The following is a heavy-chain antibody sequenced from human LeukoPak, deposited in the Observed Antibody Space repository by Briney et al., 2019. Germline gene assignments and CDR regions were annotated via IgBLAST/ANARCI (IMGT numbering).Heavy chain of an antibody. D-gene: IGHD2-2*01. CDR3: AKELGYCSSTSCYGSDAFDI. J-gene: IGHJ3*02. V-gene: IGHV3-23*01. CDR2: ISGSGGST. Sequence: GGSLRLSCAASGFTFSSYAMSWVRQAPGKGLEWVSAISGSGGSTYYADSVKGRFTISRDNSKNPLYLQMNSLRAEDTAVYYCAKELGYCSSTSCYGSDAFDIWGQGTMVTVSS. CDR1: GFTFSSYA.